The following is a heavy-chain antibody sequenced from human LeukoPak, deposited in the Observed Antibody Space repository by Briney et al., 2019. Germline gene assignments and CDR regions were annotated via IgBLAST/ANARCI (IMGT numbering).Heavy chain of an antibody. J-gene: IGHJ6*03. CDR2: FDPEDGET. CDR1: GYTLTELS. D-gene: IGHD1-26*01. V-gene: IGHV1-24*01. Sequence: EASVKVSCKVSGYTLTELSMHWVRQAPGKGLEWMGGFDPEDGETIYAQKFQGRVTMTEDTSTDTAYMELSSLRSEDTAVYYCATRYGGSYIGYYYYMDVWGKGTTVTVSS. CDR3: ATRYGGSYIGYYYYMDV.